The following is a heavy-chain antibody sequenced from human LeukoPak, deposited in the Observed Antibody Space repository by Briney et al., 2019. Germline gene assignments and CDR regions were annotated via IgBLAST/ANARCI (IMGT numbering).Heavy chain of an antibody. CDR3: ARVKQWLHYYYYYGMDV. J-gene: IGHJ6*02. V-gene: IGHV4-34*01. D-gene: IGHD6-19*01. CDR1: GGSFSGYY. Sequence: SETLSLTCAVYGGSFSGYYWSWIRQPPGKGLEWIGEINHSGSTNYNPSLKSRVTISVDTSKNQFSLKLSSVAAADTAVYYCARVKQWLHYYYYYGMDVWGQGTTVTVSS. CDR2: INHSGST.